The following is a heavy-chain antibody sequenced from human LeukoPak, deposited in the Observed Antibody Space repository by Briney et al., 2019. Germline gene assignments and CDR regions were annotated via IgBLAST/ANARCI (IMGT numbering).Heavy chain of an antibody. CDR1: GGSFSGYY. CDR2: INHSGST. V-gene: IGHV4-34*01. D-gene: IGHD4-17*01. Sequence: SETLSLTCAVYGGSFSGYYWSWIRQPPGKGLEWIGEINHSGSTNYNPSLKSRVTISVVTSKNQFSLKLSSVTAADTAVYYCARPIYGDYGMDVWGQGTTVTVSS. CDR3: ARPIYGDYGMDV. J-gene: IGHJ6*02.